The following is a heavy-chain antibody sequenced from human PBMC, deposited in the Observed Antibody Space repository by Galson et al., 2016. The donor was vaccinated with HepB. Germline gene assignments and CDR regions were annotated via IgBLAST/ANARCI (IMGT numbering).Heavy chain of an antibody. CDR1: GFTFSRNS. D-gene: IGHD1-1*01. V-gene: IGHV3-48*02. J-gene: IGHJ5*02. CDR3: SRALGAGYTTWSDT. CDR2: INSRSSSI. Sequence: SLRLSCAASGFTFSRNSMNWVRQAPGKGLEWVSYINSRSSSIYYADSVKGRFTIPRDNAQNSLYLQMNSLSDDATAVYYCSRALGAGYTTWSDTWGQGTLVTVSS.